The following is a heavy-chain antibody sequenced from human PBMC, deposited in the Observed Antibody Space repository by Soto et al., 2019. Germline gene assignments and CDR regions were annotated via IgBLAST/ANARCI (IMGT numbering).Heavy chain of an antibody. CDR2: IIPIFGTA. CDR1: GGTFSSYA. D-gene: IGHD2-15*01. J-gene: IGHJ6*02. V-gene: IGHV1-69*13. Sequence: SVKVSCKASGGTFSSYAISWVRQAPGQGLEWMGGIIPIFGTANYAQKFQGRVTITADESTSTAYMELSSLRSEDTAVYYCAREVGCSGGRCYTLLNGMDAWGQGTTVTVSS. CDR3: AREVGCSGGRCYTLLNGMDA.